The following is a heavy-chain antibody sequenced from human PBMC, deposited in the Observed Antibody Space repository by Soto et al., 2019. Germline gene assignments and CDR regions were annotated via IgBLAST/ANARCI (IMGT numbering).Heavy chain of an antibody. D-gene: IGHD6-13*01. Sequence: ASVKVSCKASGYSFTSYGITWVRQAPGQGLEWMGWINPNSGGTNYAQKFQGRVTMTRDTSISTAYMELSRLRSDDTAVYYCARSSGIAAASFDYWGQGTLVTVSS. CDR3: ARSSGIAAASFDY. CDR1: GYSFTSYG. J-gene: IGHJ4*02. V-gene: IGHV1-2*02. CDR2: INPNSGGT.